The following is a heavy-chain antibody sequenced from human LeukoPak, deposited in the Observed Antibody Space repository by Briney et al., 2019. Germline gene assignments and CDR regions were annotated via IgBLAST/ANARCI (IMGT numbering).Heavy chain of an antibody. Sequence: ASVKVSCKASGGTFSSYAISWVRQAPGQGLEWMGGIIPIFGTANYAQKFQGRVTITADKSTSTAYMELSSLRSEDTAVYYCARAVGDSSGYYYDRQIYYYYYYMDVWGKGTTVTISS. CDR2: IIPIFGTA. V-gene: IGHV1-69*06. D-gene: IGHD3-22*01. CDR1: GGTFSSYA. CDR3: ARAVGDSSGYYYDRQIYYYYYYMDV. J-gene: IGHJ6*03.